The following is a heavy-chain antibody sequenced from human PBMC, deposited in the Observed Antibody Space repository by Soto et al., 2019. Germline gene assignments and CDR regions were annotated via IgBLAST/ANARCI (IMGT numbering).Heavy chain of an antibody. J-gene: IGHJ4*02. CDR1: GFTFSSYG. D-gene: IGHD6-19*01. CDR2: ISYDGSNK. CDR3: AKNARVAVAGYFDY. Sequence: QVQLVESGGGVVQPGRSLRLSCAASGFTFSSYGMHWVRQAPGKGLEWVAVISYDGSNKYYADSVKGRFTISRDNSKNTLYLQMNSLRAEDTAVYYCAKNARVAVAGYFDYWGQGTLVTVSS. V-gene: IGHV3-30*18.